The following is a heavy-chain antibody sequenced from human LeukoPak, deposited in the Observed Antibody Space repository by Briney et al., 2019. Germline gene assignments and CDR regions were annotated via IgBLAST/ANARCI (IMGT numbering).Heavy chain of an antibody. V-gene: IGHV3-9*01. CDR1: GFTFDDYA. D-gene: IGHD3-9*01. J-gene: IGHJ6*02. CDR2: ISWNSGSI. Sequence: GRSLRLSCAASGFTFDDYAMHWVRQRPGKGLEWVSGISWNSGSIGYADSVKGRFTISRDNAKKSLYLQMNSLRAEDTALYYRTKEHYDILTGQQNGMDVWGQGTTVTVSS. CDR3: TKEHYDILTGQQNGMDV.